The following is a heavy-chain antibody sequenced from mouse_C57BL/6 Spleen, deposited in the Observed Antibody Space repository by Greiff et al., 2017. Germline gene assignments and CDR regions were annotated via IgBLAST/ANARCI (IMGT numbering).Heavy chain of an antibody. V-gene: IGHV1-55*01. CDR1: GYTFTSYW. D-gene: IGHD2-5*01. CDR2: IYPGSGST. Sequence: VKLQQPGAELVKPGASVKMSCKASGYTFTSYWITWVKQRPGQGLAWIGDIYPGSGSTNYNEKFKSKATLTVDTSSSTAYMQLSSLTSEDSAVYYCARRDYSSYAWFAYWGQGTLVTVSA. J-gene: IGHJ3*01. CDR3: ARRDYSSYAWFAY.